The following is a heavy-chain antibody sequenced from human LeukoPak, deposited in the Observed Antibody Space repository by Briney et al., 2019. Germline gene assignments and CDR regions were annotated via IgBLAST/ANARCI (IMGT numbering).Heavy chain of an antibody. J-gene: IGHJ4*02. CDR1: GLPLRSFR. Sequence: PGGSLRLSCAPSGLPLRSFRRNWVGKAPGKGLRWASSISSSSSYIYYADSVKGRFTISRDNAKNSLYLQMNSLRAEDTAVYYCARDQYSYGKGIDYWGQGTLVTVSS. CDR3: ARDQYSYGKGIDY. V-gene: IGHV3-21*01. D-gene: IGHD5-18*01. CDR2: ISSSSSYI.